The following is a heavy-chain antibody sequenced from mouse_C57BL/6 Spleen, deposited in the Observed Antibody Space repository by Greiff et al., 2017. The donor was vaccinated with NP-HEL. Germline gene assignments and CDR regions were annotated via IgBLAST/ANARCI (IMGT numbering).Heavy chain of an antibody. V-gene: IGHV1-15*01. CDR2: IDPETGGT. Sequence: QVQLQQSGAELVRPGASVTLSCKASGYTFTDYEMHWVKQTPVHGLEWIGAIDPETGGTAYNQKFKGKAILTADKSSSTAYMELRSLTSEDSAVYYCTRRTGNAMYYWGQGTSVTVSS. CDR3: TRRTGNAMYY. J-gene: IGHJ4*01. D-gene: IGHD4-1*01. CDR1: GYTFTDYE.